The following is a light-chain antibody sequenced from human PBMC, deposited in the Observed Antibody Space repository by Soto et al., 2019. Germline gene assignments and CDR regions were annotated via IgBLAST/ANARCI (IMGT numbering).Light chain of an antibody. CDR2: RNN. CDR1: NSNIGNNN. J-gene: IGLJ2*01. CDR3: AAWDDSRSGVV. Sequence: QSLLTQAPSASGPPGQRVTISCSGSNSNIGNNNVNWYQMVRGTAPKLLIYRNNQRPSGVPDRFSASKSGTSASLAISGLRSEDEADYYCAAWDDSRSGVVFGGGTKLTVL. V-gene: IGLV1-44*01.